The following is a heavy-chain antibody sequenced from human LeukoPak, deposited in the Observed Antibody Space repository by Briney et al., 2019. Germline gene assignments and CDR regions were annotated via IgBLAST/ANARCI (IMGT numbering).Heavy chain of an antibody. CDR3: ARAVCTSCSNFDY. J-gene: IGHJ4*02. Sequence: PGGSLRLSCAASGFTVSSNYMSWVRQAPGKGLEWVSVIYSGGSTYYADSVRGRFTISRDNSKNTLYLQMNSLRAEDTAVYYCARAVCTSCSNFDYWGQGTLVTVSS. CDR2: IYSGGST. D-gene: IGHD2-2*01. CDR1: GFTVSSNY. V-gene: IGHV3-66*01.